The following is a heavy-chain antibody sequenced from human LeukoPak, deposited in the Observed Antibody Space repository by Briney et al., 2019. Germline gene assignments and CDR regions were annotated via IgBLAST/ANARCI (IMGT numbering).Heavy chain of an antibody. V-gene: IGHV3-23*01. CDR3: AKVRSGSANWALRIFDN. Sequence: PGGSLRLSCAVSGFAFGSEAMSWVRQSPARGLEWVASISPAGGTTYYADYVKGRFTISRDNSNNTLFMHMNSLRAEDTAVYYCAKVRSGSANWALRIFDNWGQGTLVTVSS. J-gene: IGHJ4*02. CDR2: ISPAGGTT. D-gene: IGHD1-1*01. CDR1: GFAFGSEA.